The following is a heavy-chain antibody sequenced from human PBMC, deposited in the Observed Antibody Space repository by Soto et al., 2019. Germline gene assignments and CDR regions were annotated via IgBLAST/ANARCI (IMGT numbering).Heavy chain of an antibody. J-gene: IGHJ6*02. CDR1: GDSVSSNSAA. CDR3: ARDTYSSGWSPYYYYGMDV. V-gene: IGHV6-1*01. CDR2: TYYRSKWYN. Sequence: PSQTLSLTCAISGDSVSSNSAAWNWIRQSPSRGLEWLGRTYYRSKWYNDYAVSVKSRITINPDTSKNQFSLQLNSVTPEDTAVYYCARDTYSSGWSPYYYYGMDVWGQGTTVT. D-gene: IGHD6-19*01.